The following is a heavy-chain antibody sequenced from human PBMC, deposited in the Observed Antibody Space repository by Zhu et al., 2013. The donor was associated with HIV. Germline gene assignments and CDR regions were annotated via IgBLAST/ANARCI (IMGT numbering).Heavy chain of an antibody. CDR1: GGTFSSHA. D-gene: IGHD2-15*01. CDR2: IIPIFGTT. J-gene: IGHJ1*01. Sequence: QVHLVQSGAEVKKPGSSVKVSCTASGGTFSSHAISWVRQAPGQGLEWMGGIIPIFGTTNYAQKFQGRVKITADESTSTAYMDLSSLRSEDTAIYYCARDLRGGNCSGDFCYGYGAGYFQHWGQGTLVTVSS. CDR3: ARDLRGGNCSGDFCYGYGAGYFQH. V-gene: IGHV1-69*01.